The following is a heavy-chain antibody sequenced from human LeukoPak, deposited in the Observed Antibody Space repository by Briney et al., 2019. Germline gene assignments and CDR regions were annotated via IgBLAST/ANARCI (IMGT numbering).Heavy chain of an antibody. CDR2: IIPIFGTA. V-gene: IGHV1-69*01. Sequence: SVKVSCKASGGTFSNNAISWVRQAPGQGLEWMGGIIPIFGTANYAQKFQGRVTITADESTSTAYMELSSLRSEDTAVYYCARTRGSSTSCYNCHYYYGMDVWGQGTTVTVSS. CDR1: GGTFSNNA. D-gene: IGHD2-2*02. J-gene: IGHJ6*02. CDR3: ARTRGSSTSCYNCHYYYGMDV.